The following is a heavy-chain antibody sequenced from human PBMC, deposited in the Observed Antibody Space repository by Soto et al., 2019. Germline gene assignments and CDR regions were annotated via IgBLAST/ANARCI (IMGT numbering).Heavy chain of an antibody. V-gene: IGHV1-18*01. CDR2: ISAYNGNT. D-gene: IGHD6-25*01. J-gene: IGHJ6*02. CDR1: GYTFTRYG. Sequence: ASVKVSCKASGYTFTRYGISWVRQAPGQGLEWMGWISAYNGNTNYAQKLQGRVTMTKDTSTSTVYMDLRSLRSDDTAVYYCARLDSDYDYYYAMDVWGQGTMVTVSS. CDR3: ARLDSDYDYYYAMDV.